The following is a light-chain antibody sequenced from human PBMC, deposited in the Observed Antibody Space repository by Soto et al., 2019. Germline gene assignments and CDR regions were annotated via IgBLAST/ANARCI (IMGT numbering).Light chain of an antibody. Sequence: EIVMTQSPATLSVSPGERATVSCRASQSVSSNLAWYQQKPGQAPRLLIYGASTRATGIPARFSGSGSGTEFTLTIGSRQSEDVAVYYCQQYNNWPRTFGQGTKLEIK. CDR2: GAS. CDR3: QQYNNWPRT. J-gene: IGKJ2*01. CDR1: QSVSSN. V-gene: IGKV3-15*01.